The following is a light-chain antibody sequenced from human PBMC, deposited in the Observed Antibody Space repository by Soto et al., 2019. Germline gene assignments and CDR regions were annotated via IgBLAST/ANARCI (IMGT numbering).Light chain of an antibody. CDR2: AAS. CDR3: QQSYSAPYT. CDR1: QSIYSS. Sequence: DIQMTQSPSSLYASVGDRVTITCRASQSIYSSLNWYHQKPGKAPKLLIYAASNLQSGVPSRFSGSGSGTDFTLSISSLQPEDFATYYCQQSYSAPYTFGQGTKLEI. V-gene: IGKV1-39*01. J-gene: IGKJ2*01.